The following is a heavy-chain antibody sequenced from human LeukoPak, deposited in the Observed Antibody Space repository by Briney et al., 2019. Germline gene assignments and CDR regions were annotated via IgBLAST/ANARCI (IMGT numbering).Heavy chain of an antibody. CDR3: ARDQGYCSGGSCYSDR. J-gene: IGHJ4*02. Sequence: GSSVKVSCKASGGTFSSYAISWVRQAPGQGLEWMGGIIPIFGTANYAQKFQGRVTITADESTSTAYMELSSLRSEDTAVYYCARDQGYCSGGSCYSDRWGQGTLVTVSS. CDR2: IIPIFGTA. V-gene: IGHV1-69*01. CDR1: GGTFSSYA. D-gene: IGHD2-15*01.